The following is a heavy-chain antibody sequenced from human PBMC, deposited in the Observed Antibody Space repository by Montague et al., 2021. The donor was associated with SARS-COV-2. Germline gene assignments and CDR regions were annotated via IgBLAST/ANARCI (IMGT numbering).Heavy chain of an antibody. J-gene: IGHJ6*04. V-gene: IGHV4-34*01. CDR1: GGSFSTYS. D-gene: IGHD3-10*01. CDR2: IHHGGST. CDR3: ARLGDGVVPSPILGVGPYYSYYAMDV. Sequence: SETLSLTCAVHGGSFSTYSWNWIRQPPGKGLGWIGEIHHGGSTNYNPSLKSRVTISADTSKNQFSLKLTSVAAADTAVYYCARLGDGVVPSPILGVGPYYSYYAMDVWGKGTTVTVSS.